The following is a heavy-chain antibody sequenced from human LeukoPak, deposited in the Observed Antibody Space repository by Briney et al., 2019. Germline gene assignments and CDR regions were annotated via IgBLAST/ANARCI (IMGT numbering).Heavy chain of an antibody. CDR1: GFTLDDYA. J-gene: IGHJ3*02. V-gene: IGHV3-9*01. D-gene: IGHD3-22*01. CDR2: IIWNSGSI. Sequence: PGGSLRLSCAAAGFTLDDYAMQWARHAPGEGREWVACIIWNSGSIGYADSVKGRFTISRDNAKNSLYLQINSLSAEDTALYYCANAKRIYYDSSGAFDIWGQGTMVTVSS. CDR3: ANAKRIYYDSSGAFDI.